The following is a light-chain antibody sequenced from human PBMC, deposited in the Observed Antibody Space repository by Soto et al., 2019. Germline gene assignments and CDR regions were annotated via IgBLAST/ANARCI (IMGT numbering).Light chain of an antibody. CDR2: GAS. CDR3: QQYGSSPLT. CDR1: QPVSGNY. Sequence: PGDTATLSCRASQPVSGNYLAWYQQKPGQPPRLLIYGASNRATGVPARFSGSVSGTDFTLSIRRLQPEDFSVFYCQQYGSSPLTFGGGTKVEI. V-gene: IGKV3-20*01. J-gene: IGKJ4*01.